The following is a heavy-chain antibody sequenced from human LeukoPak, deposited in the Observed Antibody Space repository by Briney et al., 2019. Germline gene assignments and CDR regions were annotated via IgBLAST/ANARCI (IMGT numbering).Heavy chain of an antibody. V-gene: IGHV3-7*05. Sequence: GGSLRLSCAASGFTFSSHWMHWVRQAPGKGLEWVANIKQDGNEKYYADSVKGRFTISRDNAKNSLYLQMNSLRAEDTAVYYCATIKVRANNYDTDGFEYWGQGTLVTVSS. J-gene: IGHJ4*02. CDR1: GFTFSSHW. D-gene: IGHD3-10*01. CDR3: ATIKVRANNYDTDGFEY. CDR2: IKQDGNEK.